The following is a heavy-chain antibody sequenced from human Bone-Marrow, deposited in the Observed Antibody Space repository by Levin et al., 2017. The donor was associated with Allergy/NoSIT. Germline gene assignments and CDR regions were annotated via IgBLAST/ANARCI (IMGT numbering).Heavy chain of an antibody. CDR2: LSYEGSNK. J-gene: IGHJ5*02. CDR3: ATDAGSCTGGSCYPES. V-gene: IGHV3-30*03. CDR1: GFSFSHSG. Sequence: PGGSLRLSCTASGFSFSHSGMHWVRQAPGKGLHWLAALSYEGSNKFYADSVKGRFTISRDNFKNTVYLEMNSLRPDDTAVYFCATDAGSCTGGSCYPESWGQGTLVTVSS. D-gene: IGHD2-15*01.